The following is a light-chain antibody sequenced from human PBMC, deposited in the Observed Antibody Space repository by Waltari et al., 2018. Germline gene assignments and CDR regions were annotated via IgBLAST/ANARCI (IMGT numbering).Light chain of an antibody. CDR2: EVD. CDR1: SSALGAYKY. Sequence: QSALTQPPSASGSPGQTVIISCTGTSSALGAYKYVPWYQQIPGRAPALIIYEVDRRPPGVPDRFSGSKSGNTASLTVSGLQTEDEGDYYCSSYAGSNKLIFGGVTKLTVL. V-gene: IGLV2-8*01. CDR3: SSYAGSNKLI. J-gene: IGLJ2*01.